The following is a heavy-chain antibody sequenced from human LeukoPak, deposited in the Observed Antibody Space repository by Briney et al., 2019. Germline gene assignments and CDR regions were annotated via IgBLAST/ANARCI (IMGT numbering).Heavy chain of an antibody. CDR2: IYYSGST. D-gene: IGHD3-10*01. CDR3: ARRQVLLFDY. V-gene: IGHV4-39*01. CDR1: GGSISSSSYY. J-gene: IGHJ4*02. Sequence: SETLSLTCTVSGGSISSSSYYWGWIRQPLGKGLEWIGSIYYSGSTYYNPSLKSRVTISVDTSKNQFSLKLSSVTAADTAVYYCARRQVLLFDYWGQGTLVTVSS.